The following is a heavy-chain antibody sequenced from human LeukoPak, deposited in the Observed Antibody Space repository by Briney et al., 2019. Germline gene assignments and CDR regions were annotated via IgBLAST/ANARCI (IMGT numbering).Heavy chain of an antibody. CDR3: ARDNTARYFDY. CDR2: IKQDGSEK. J-gene: IGHJ4*02. CDR1: GFTFSSYW. D-gene: IGHD5-18*01. V-gene: IGHV3-7*03. Sequence: GGSLRLSCAASGFTFSSYWMSWVRQAPGKGLEWVANIKQDGSEKYYVDSVKGRFTISRDNAKNSLYLQMNSLRAEDTALYYCARDNTARYFDYWGQGTLVTVSS.